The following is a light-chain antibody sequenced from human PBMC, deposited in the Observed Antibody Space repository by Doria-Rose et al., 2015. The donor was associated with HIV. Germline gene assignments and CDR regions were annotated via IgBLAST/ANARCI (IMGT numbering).Light chain of an antibody. Sequence: TQPHSVSESPGKTVTISCTRSSGSIASNYVQWYQQRPGSSPTSVIYEDNQRPSGVPDRFSGSIDSSSNSASLTTSGLKTEDEADYYCQSYDSSTWVFGGGTKLTVL. J-gene: IGLJ3*02. CDR3: QSYDSSTWV. CDR2: EDN. V-gene: IGLV6-57*01. CDR1: SGSIASNY.